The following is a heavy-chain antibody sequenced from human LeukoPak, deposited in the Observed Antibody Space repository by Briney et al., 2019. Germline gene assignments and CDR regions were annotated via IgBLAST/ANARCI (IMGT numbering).Heavy chain of an antibody. V-gene: IGHV5-51*01. J-gene: IGHJ6*03. Sequence: GESLKISCKGSGYSFTSYWIGWVRQMPGKGLEWMGIIYPGDSDTRYSPSFQGQVTISADKSISTAYLQWSSLKASDTAMYYCARQTSSCYVHYYYYMDVWGKGTTVTVSS. CDR3: ARQTSSCYVHYYYYMDV. CDR1: GYSFTSYW. CDR2: IYPGDSDT. D-gene: IGHD6-13*01.